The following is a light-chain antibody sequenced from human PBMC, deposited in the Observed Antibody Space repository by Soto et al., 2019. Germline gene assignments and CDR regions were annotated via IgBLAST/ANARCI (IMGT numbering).Light chain of an antibody. Sequence: QSVLTQPAPVSGSPGQSITISCTGTSSDVGGYNYVSWYQQHPGKAPKLMIYDVSNRPSGISNRFSASKSGNTASLTISGLQAEDEADYFCSSYTSSSTQVFGTGTKVTVL. CDR1: SSDVGGYNY. CDR3: SSYTSSSTQV. V-gene: IGLV2-14*01. CDR2: DVS. J-gene: IGLJ1*01.